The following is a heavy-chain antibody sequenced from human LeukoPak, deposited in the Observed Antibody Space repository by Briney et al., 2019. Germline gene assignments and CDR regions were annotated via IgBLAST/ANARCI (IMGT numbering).Heavy chain of an antibody. CDR1: GGTFSSYA. Sequence: GASVKVSCKASGGTFSSYAISWVRQAPGQGLEWMGGIIPIFGTANYAQKFQGRVTITADESTSTAYMELSSLRSEDTAVYYCARGRAQWELLDYYFYYWGQGTLVTVSS. D-gene: IGHD1-26*01. CDR2: IIPIFGTA. J-gene: IGHJ4*02. CDR3: ARGRAQWELLDYYFYY. V-gene: IGHV1-69*13.